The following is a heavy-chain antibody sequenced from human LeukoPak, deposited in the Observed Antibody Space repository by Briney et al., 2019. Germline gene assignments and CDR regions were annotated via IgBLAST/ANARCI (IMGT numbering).Heavy chain of an antibody. V-gene: IGHV3-48*03. D-gene: IGHD3-22*01. CDR1: GFTFCSYE. CDR3: GKGSEYYDSSGYVDY. Sequence: PGGSLRLSCAASGFTFCSYEMKCVRQAPGKGLEWVSYISSSGSTIYYADSVKGRFTISRDNAKNSLYLQMNSLRAEDTAVYYCGKGSEYYDSSGYVDYWGQGTLVTVSS. J-gene: IGHJ4*02. CDR2: ISSSGSTI.